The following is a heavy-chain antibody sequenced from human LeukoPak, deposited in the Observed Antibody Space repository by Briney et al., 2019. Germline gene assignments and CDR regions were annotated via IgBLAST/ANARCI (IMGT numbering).Heavy chain of an antibody. CDR1: GGSISSYY. CDR2: IYYSGST. D-gene: IGHD6-13*01. V-gene: IGHV4-59*01. Sequence: NASETLSLTCTVSGGSISSYYWSWIRQPPGKGLEWIGYIYYSGSTNYNPSLKSRVTISVDTSKNQFSLKLSSVTAADTAVYYCARIAAAGTQPIDYWGQGTLVTVSS. J-gene: IGHJ4*02. CDR3: ARIAAAGTQPIDY.